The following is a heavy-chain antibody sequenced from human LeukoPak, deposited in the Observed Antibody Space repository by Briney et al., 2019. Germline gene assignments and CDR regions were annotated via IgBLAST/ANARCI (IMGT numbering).Heavy chain of an antibody. J-gene: IGHJ4*02. CDR3: ARGPLGGSPYRTFDH. CDR1: GFTFSIYD. CDR2: IATAGDT. V-gene: IGHV3-13*01. D-gene: IGHD1-26*01. Sequence: GGSLRLSCAASGFTFSIYDMHWVRQTTEKGLEWVSAIATAGDTYYPGSVKGRFAISRENAKNSLYLQMNSLRAGDTAVYYCARGPLGGSPYRTFDHWGQGILVTVSS.